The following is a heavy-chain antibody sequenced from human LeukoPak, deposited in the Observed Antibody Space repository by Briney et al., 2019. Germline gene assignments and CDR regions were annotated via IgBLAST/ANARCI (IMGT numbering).Heavy chain of an antibody. CDR2: MYYSGST. J-gene: IGHJ2*01. V-gene: IGHV4-59*01. D-gene: IGHD3-22*01. CDR3: ARPYYYDSSGGDWYFDL. CDR1: GGSISSYY. Sequence: SETLSLTCTVSGGSISSYYWSWIRQPPGKGLEWIGYMYYSGSTNYNPSTNYNPSLKSRVTISVDTSKNQFSLKLSSVTAADTAVYYCARPYYYDSSGGDWYFDLWGRGTLVTVSS.